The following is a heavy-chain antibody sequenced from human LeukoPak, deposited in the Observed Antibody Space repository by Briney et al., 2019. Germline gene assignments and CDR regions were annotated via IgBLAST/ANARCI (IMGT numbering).Heavy chain of an antibody. D-gene: IGHD1-7*01. J-gene: IGHJ3*02. V-gene: IGHV4-4*07. CDR2: IFTSGST. CDR1: GGSISSYY. Sequence: SETLSLTCTVSGGSISSYYWSWIRQPAGEGLEWIGRIFTSGSTNYNPSLKSRVTMSVDTSKNQFSLKLSSVTAADTAVYYCARHYNWNYLGAAFDIWGQGTMVTVSS. CDR3: ARHYNWNYLGAAFDI.